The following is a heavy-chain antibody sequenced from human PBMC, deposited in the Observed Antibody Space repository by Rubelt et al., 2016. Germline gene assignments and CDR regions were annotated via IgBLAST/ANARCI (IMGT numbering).Heavy chain of an antibody. CDR2: ISAYSGNA. Sequence: QVQLVQSGSELKKPGASVKVSCKASGYTFTSYAMNWVRQAPGQGLEWMGWISAYSGNANYAQKLQGWVTMTRDTFISTAYMELSRLRSDDTAVYYCARDRDGFDYWGQGTLVTVSS. V-gene: IGHV1-2*04. CDR1: GYTFTSYA. D-gene: IGHD5-24*01. CDR3: ARDRDGFDY. J-gene: IGHJ4*02.